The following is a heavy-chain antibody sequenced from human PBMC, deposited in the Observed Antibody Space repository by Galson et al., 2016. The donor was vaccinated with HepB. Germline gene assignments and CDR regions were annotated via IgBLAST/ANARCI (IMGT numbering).Heavy chain of an antibody. Sequence: SLRLSCAASGFTFSDYYMSWIRQAPGKGLEWVSYISSSGATTHYADSVKGRFTLSRDNAKNSLSLQMNSLRVEDTAVYYCARESYDSSGSGNWLDPWGQGTLVTVSS. CDR1: GFTFSDYY. J-gene: IGHJ5*01. V-gene: IGHV3-11*01. CDR2: ISSSGATT. D-gene: IGHD3-22*01. CDR3: ARESYDSSGSGNWLDP.